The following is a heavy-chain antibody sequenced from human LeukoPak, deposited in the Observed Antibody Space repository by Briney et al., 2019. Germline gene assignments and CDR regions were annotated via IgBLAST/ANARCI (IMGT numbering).Heavy chain of an antibody. CDR3: TRTEGAAARMY. Sequence: GGSLRLSCAASGFTFSTYWMHWVRQAPGKGLVWVSRINSDGSGTTYADSVKGRFTISRDNAKNTLYLQMNSLRAEDTAVYYCTRTEGAAARMYWGQGTLVTVSS. CDR1: GFTFSTYW. V-gene: IGHV3-74*01. D-gene: IGHD6-13*01. CDR2: INSDGSGT. J-gene: IGHJ4*02.